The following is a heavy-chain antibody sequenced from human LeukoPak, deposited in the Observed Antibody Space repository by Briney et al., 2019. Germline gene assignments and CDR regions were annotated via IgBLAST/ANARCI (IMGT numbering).Heavy chain of an antibody. CDR2: IYYSGST. D-gene: IGHD6-6*01. J-gene: IGHJ6*03. CDR3: AREGIAARSTVYYYYMDV. V-gene: IGHV4-59*12. CDR1: GGSISSYY. Sequence: PSETLSLTCTVSGGSISSYYWSWIRQPPGKGLEWIGYIYYSGSTNYNPSLKSRVTISVDTSKNQFSLKLSSVTPEDTAVYYCAREGIAARSTVYYYYMDVWGKGTTVTVSS.